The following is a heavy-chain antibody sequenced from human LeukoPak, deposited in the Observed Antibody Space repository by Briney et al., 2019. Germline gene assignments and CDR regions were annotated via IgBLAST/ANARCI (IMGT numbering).Heavy chain of an antibody. CDR1: GGAITNYY. Sequence: PSETLSLTCTVSGGAITNYYWSWIRQPPGKGLEWIGYMYYSGSTNYNPSLKSRVTMSVDTSNDQISLKMTSLTAADTAVYYCARGRRLRGWFDPWGQGTLVTVSS. J-gene: IGHJ5*02. V-gene: IGHV4-59*01. CDR2: MYYSGST. D-gene: IGHD1-14*01. CDR3: ARGRRLRGWFDP.